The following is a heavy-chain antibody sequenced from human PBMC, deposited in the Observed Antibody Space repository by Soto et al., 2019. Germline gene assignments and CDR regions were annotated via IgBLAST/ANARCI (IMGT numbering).Heavy chain of an antibody. D-gene: IGHD3-9*01. J-gene: IGHJ4*02. CDR3: TTDRSLASYDILTGYYSPFDY. V-gene: IGHV3-15*01. CDR2: IKSKTDGGTT. CDR1: GFTFSNAW. Sequence: EVQLVESGGGLVKPGGSLRLSCAASGFTFSNAWMSWVRQAPGKGLEWVGRIKSKTDGGTTDYAAPVKGRFTISRDDSKNTLYLQMNSLKTEDTAAYYCTTDRSLASYDILTGYYSPFDYWGQGTLVTVSS.